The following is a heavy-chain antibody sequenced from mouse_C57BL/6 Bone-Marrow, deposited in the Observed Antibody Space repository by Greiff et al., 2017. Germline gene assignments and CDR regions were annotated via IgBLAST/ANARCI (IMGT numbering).Heavy chain of an antibody. D-gene: IGHD1-1*01. CDR1: GYTFTSYW. V-gene: IGHV1-50*01. J-gene: IGHJ4*01. Sequence: QVQLKESGAELVKPGASVKLSCKASGYTFTSYWMQWVKQRPGQGLEWIGEIDPSDSYTNYNQKFKGKATLTVDTSSSTAYMQLSSLTSEDSAVYYCARSLLLLYAMDYWGQGTSVTVSS. CDR3: ARSLLLLYAMDY. CDR2: IDPSDSYT.